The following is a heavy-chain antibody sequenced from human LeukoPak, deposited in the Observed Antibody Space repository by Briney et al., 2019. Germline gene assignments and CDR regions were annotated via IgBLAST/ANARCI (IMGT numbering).Heavy chain of an antibody. J-gene: IGHJ4*02. Sequence: PGGSLRLSCAASEFIVSINYMTWVRQAPGKGLEWVSLIYSRGDTKYADSVKGRFTISRDNSKNTLYLQMNSLRAEDTAVYYCARAGFTFSDYFGSFFDYWGQGTLVTVSS. CDR2: IYSRGDT. CDR3: ARAGFTFSDYFGSFFDY. D-gene: IGHD3-10*01. V-gene: IGHV3-66*01. CDR1: EFIVSINY.